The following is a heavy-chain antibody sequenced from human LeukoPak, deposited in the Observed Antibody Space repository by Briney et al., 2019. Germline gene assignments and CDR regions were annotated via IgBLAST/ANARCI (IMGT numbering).Heavy chain of an antibody. J-gene: IGHJ4*02. CDR2: IKQDGSEK. D-gene: IGHD3-10*01. CDR3: ARGLIVRGVIVGNLFDS. Sequence: GGSLRLSCAASGFTFTSYWMNWVRQAPGKGLEWVANIKQDGSEKYYVDSLKGRFTISRDNAKNSLFLQMNSLRAEDTAVYYGARGLIVRGVIVGNLFDSWGQGTLVTVSS. CDR1: GFTFTSYW. V-gene: IGHV3-7*01.